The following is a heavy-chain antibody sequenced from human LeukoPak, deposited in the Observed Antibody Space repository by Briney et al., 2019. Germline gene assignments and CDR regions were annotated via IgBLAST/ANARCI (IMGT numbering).Heavy chain of an antibody. D-gene: IGHD6-6*01. CDR3: TRGPSRSSGYYYYYYMDV. J-gene: IGHJ6*03. CDR2: ISCDGSDK. V-gene: IGHV3-30*01. CDR1: GFTFSSYP. Sequence: PGGSLRLSCAASGFTFSSYPIHWVRQAPGKGLEWVALISCDGSDKYYADSVKGRFTISRDNSKNTLYLQMNSLRAEDTSVYYCTRGPSRSSGYYYYYYMDVWGKGATVTVSS.